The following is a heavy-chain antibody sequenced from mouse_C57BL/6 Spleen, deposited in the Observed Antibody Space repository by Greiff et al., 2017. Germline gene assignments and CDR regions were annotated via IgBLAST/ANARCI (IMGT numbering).Heavy chain of an antibody. CDR1: GYTFTEYT. D-gene: IGHD2-4*01. CDR3: ARHGGGYEFDGPSFAY. CDR2: FYPGSGSI. J-gene: IGHJ3*01. V-gene: IGHV1-62-2*01. Sequence: VLLVESGAELVKPGASVKLSCKASGYTFTEYTIPWVQQRSGQGLEWIGWFYPGSGSIKYNEKFKDKATLTADKSSSTVYMEVRRLKTEDTAVYFWARHGGGYEFDGPSFAYWGQGTLVTVSA.